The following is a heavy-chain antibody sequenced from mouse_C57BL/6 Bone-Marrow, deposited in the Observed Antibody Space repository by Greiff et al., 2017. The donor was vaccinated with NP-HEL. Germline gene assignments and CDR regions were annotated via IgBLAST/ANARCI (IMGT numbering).Heavy chain of an antibody. J-gene: IGHJ3*01. CDR2: ISDGGSYT. D-gene: IGHD1-1*01. CDR1: GFTFSSYA. CDR3: ARVFYGSSYGWFAY. Sequence: EVKLMESGGGLVKPGGSLKLSCAASGFTFSSYAMSWVRQTPEKRLEWVATISDGGSYTYYPDNVKGRFTISRDNAKTNLYLQMSHLKSEDTAMYYCARVFYGSSYGWFAYWGQGTLVTVSA. V-gene: IGHV5-4*03.